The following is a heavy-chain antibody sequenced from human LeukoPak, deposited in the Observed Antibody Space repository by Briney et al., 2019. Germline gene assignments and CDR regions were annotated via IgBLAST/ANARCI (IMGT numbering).Heavy chain of an antibody. CDR3: AKGRPVRGVISGAFDI. CDR1: GFTFSSYS. J-gene: IGHJ3*02. CDR2: ISGSGGST. D-gene: IGHD3-10*01. V-gene: IGHV3-23*01. Sequence: GRSLRLSCAASGFTFSSYSMNWVRQAPGKGLEWVSAISGSGGSTYYADSVKGRFTISRDNSKNTLYLQMNSLRAEDTAVYYCAKGRPVRGVISGAFDIWGQGTMVTVSS.